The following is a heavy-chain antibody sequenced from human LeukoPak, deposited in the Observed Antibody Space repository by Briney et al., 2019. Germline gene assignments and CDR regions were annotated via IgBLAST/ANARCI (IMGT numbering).Heavy chain of an antibody. CDR1: GFTFSSYS. J-gene: IGHJ3*02. V-gene: IGHV3-21*01. CDR3: ARFGGLTGTTLDAFDI. D-gene: IGHD1-7*01. CDR2: ISSSSSYI. Sequence: GGSLRLSCAASGFTFSSYSMNWVRQAPGKGLEWVSSISSSSSYIYYADSVKGRFTISRDNAKNSLYLQMNSLRAEDTAVYYCARFGGLTGTTLDAFDIWGQGTMVTVSS.